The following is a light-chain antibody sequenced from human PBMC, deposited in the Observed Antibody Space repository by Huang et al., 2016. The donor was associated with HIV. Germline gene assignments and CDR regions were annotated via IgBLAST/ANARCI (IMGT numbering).Light chain of an antibody. Sequence: EVVLMQSPVTLSVSPGETATLSCRASQFVSSNIAWYQQKPGQDPRLLMYGSSTRDTGIPVRFSGSGSGTELTLTISNLQSEDFAVYYCQQYNSWPLTFGGGTKVEI. V-gene: IGKV3D-15*01. CDR1: QFVSSN. J-gene: IGKJ4*01. CDR3: QQYNSWPLT. CDR2: GSS.